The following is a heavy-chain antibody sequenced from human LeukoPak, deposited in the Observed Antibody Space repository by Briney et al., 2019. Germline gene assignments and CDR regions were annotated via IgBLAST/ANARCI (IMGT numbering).Heavy chain of an antibody. Sequence: SQTLSLTCAVSGGSLSSGYYWSWIRQPPGKGPEWIGYIYHSGSTYYNPSLKSRVTISVGTSKNQFSLKLSSVTAADTAVYYCARVKTGTKDDPGGYWGQGTLVTVSS. D-gene: IGHD1-1*01. CDR3: ARVKTGTKDDPGGY. CDR1: GGSLSSGYY. J-gene: IGHJ4*02. CDR2: IYHSGST. V-gene: IGHV4-30-2*05.